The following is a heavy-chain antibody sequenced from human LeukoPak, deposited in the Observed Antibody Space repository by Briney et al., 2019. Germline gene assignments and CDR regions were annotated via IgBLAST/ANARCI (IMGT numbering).Heavy chain of an antibody. Sequence: PGGSLRLSCAASGFTFSSYWMHWVRHAPGKGLVWVSRINSDGSSTSYADSVKGRFTISRDNAKNTLYLQMNSLRAEDTAVYYCARADDYGDYPSYWGQGTLVTVSS. CDR3: ARADDYGDYPSY. J-gene: IGHJ4*02. D-gene: IGHD4-17*01. V-gene: IGHV3-74*01. CDR2: INSDGSST. CDR1: GFTFSSYW.